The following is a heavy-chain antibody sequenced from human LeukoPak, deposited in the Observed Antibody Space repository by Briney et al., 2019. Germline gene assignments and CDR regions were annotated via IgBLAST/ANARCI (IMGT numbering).Heavy chain of an antibody. J-gene: IGHJ5*02. CDR1: GFTFDDYA. D-gene: IGHD6-6*01. CDR3: ALLRRIAARPGFDP. CDR2: ISWNSGSI. V-gene: IGHV3-9*01. Sequence: GRSLRLSCAASGFTFDDYAMHWVRQAPGKGLEWVSGISWNSGSIGYADSVKGRFTISRDNAKNSPYLQMNSLRAEDTALYYCALLRRIAARPGFDPWGQGTLVTVSS.